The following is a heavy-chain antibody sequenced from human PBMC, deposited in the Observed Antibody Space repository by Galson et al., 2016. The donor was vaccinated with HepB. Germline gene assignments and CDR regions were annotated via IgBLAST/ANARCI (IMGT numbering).Heavy chain of an antibody. J-gene: IGHJ6*02. CDR2: INQDGSEK. CDR1: GFTFSIYW. CDR3: ARDDYVWGSYRYPGGMDV. V-gene: IGHV3-7*01. D-gene: IGHD3-16*02. Sequence: SLRLSCAASGFTFSIYWMSWVRQAPGKGLEWVANINQDGSEKYYVDSVKGRFTISRDNAKNALYLQMNSLRAEDTAVYYCARDDYVWGSYRYPGGMDVWGQGTTVTVSS.